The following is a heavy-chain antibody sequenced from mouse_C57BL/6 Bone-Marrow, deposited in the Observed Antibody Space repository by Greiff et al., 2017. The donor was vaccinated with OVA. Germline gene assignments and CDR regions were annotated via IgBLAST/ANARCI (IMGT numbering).Heavy chain of an antibody. CDR2: ISSGGDYI. V-gene: IGHV5-9-1*02. Sequence: EVQVVESGEGLVKPGGSLKLSCAASGFTFSSYAMSWVRQTPEKRLEWVAYISSGGDYIYYADPVTGRFNLYRDNARHTLSLQMNSLKSEDTAMYYCTRDRGYYYGSSLFAYWGQGTLVTVSA. D-gene: IGHD1-1*01. J-gene: IGHJ3*01. CDR1: GFTFSSYA. CDR3: TRDRGYYYGSSLFAY.